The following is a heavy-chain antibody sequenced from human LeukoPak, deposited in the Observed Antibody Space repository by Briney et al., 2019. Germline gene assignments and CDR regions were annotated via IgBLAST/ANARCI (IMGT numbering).Heavy chain of an antibody. CDR1: GGTFSSYA. D-gene: IGHD3-22*01. Sequence: ASVTVSCKASGGTFSSYAISWVRQAPGQGLEWMGRIIPILGIVNYAQKFQGRVTITADKSTSTAYMELSSLRSEDTAVYYCARGSMSPYYYDSSGYPSAFQHWGQGTLVTVSS. CDR2: IIPILGIV. V-gene: IGHV1-69*04. J-gene: IGHJ1*01. CDR3: ARGSMSPYYYDSSGYPSAFQH.